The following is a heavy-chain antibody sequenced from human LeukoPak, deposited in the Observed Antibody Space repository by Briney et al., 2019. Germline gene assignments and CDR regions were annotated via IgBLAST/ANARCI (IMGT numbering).Heavy chain of an antibody. CDR3: ARVPYSSSSPAFDY. CDR2: IYYSGST. CDR1: GGSISSYY. D-gene: IGHD6-6*01. Sequence: SETLSLTSTVSGGSISSYYWGWIRQPPGKGLEWIGYIYYSGSTNYNPSLKSRVTISVDTSKNQFSLKLSSVTAADTAVYYCARVPYSSSSPAFDYWGQGTLVTVSS. J-gene: IGHJ4*02. V-gene: IGHV4-59*01.